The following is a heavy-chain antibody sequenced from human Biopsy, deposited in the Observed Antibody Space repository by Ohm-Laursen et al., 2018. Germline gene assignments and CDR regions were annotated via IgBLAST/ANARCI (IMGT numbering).Heavy chain of an antibody. CDR3: GNEVHGRDY. Sequence: PSETLFLTCAVFGKTFSDYQWSWIRQPPGTGLEWIGQINQAGTTNYNPSLKSRVSISADASKYEFSLRLTSVTAADTAVYLCGNEVHGRDYWGLGAQVTVSS. D-gene: IGHD2-15*01. V-gene: IGHV4-34*08. CDR2: INQAGTT. J-gene: IGHJ4*02. CDR1: GKTFSDYQ.